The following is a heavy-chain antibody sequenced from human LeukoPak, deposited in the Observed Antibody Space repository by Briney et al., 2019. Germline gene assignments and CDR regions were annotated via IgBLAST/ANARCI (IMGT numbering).Heavy chain of an antibody. D-gene: IGHD6-19*01. CDR1: GGSISSYY. Sequence: SETLSLTCTVSGGSISSYYWSWIRQPAGKGLEWIGRIYTSGSTNYNPSLKSRVTISVDTSKSQFSLKLSSVTAADTAVYYCARGFGGSGWYPPFVYWGQGTLVTVSS. CDR3: ARGFGGSGWYPPFVY. J-gene: IGHJ4*02. V-gene: IGHV4-4*07. CDR2: IYTSGST.